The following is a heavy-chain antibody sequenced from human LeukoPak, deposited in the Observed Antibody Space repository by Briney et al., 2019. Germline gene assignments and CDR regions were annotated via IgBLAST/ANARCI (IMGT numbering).Heavy chain of an antibody. J-gene: IGHJ4*02. CDR3: ARVGSLTTFD. CDR2: IQYRGNA. D-gene: IGHD4-17*01. V-gene: IGHV4-59*01. Sequence: PSETLSLTCTVSGGSISTYYWTWIRQPPGKGLEWIGYIQYRGNADYNPSLKSRVTISVDTSNNQRSLRLSSVTAADTAMYYCARVGSLTTFDWGQGTLVTVSS. CDR1: GGSISTYY.